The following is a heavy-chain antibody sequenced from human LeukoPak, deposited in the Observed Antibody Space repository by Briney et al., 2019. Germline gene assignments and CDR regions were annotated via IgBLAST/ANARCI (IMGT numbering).Heavy chain of an antibody. CDR1: GYSFTNYW. D-gene: IGHD3-10*01. J-gene: IGHJ6*03. V-gene: IGHV5-51*01. CDR3: ARHFGSGSGCYYNLYGYYYYYMDV. CDR2: NHPGDSDT. Sequence: GESLKISFKGSGYSFTNYWIGWVRQMPGKGLEWMGINHPGDSDTRYSPSFQSHVTIAADKSISTAYLQWSSLKASDTAIYYCARHFGSGSGCYYNLYGYYYYYMDVWGKGTTVTVSS.